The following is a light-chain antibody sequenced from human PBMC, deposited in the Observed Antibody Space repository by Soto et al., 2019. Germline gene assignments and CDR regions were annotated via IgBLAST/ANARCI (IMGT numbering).Light chain of an antibody. V-gene: IGKV3-20*01. CDR2: GAS. CDR3: QQYGDMWT. Sequence: EIVLTQSPGTLSLSPGERATLNCRASQSVRSSYLAWYQQQPGQAPRLLIHGASRRATGIPDRFSGSGSGTDFTLTSNRLEPEDFAVYFCQQYGDMWTFGQGTKGEIK. CDR1: QSVRSSY. J-gene: IGKJ1*01.